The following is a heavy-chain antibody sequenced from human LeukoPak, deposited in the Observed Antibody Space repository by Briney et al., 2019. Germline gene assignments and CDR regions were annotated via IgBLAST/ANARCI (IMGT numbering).Heavy chain of an antibody. CDR1: GGSISSYH. CDR2: IYYSGST. J-gene: IGHJ4*02. D-gene: IGHD2-21*01. CDR3: ARGVVIAPQTFDY. Sequence: SETLSLTCTVSGGSISSYHWSWIRQPPGKGLEWIGYIYYSGSTNYNPSLKSRVTISVDTSKNQFSLKLSSVTAADTAVYYCARGVVIAPQTFDYWGQGTLVTVSS. V-gene: IGHV4-59*01.